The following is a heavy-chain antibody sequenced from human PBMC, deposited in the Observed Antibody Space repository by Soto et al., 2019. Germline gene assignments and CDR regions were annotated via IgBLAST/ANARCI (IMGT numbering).Heavy chain of an antibody. D-gene: IGHD3-16*02. CDR2: ISAYNGNT. V-gene: IGHV1-18*01. CDR1: GYTFTSYG. CDR3: ARLEYVWGSYRGNAFDI. Sequence: EASVKVSCKASGYTFTSYGISWVRQSPGQGLEWMGWISAYNGNTNYAQKLQGRVTMTTDTSTSTAYMELRSLRSDDTAVYYCARLEYVWGSYRGNAFDIWGQGTMVTVSS. J-gene: IGHJ3*02.